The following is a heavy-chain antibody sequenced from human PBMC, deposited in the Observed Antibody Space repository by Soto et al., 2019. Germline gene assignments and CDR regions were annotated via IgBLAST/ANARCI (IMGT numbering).Heavy chain of an antibody. J-gene: IGHJ4*02. CDR3: AAYDYDSGGYYYFDY. V-gene: IGHV1-69*01. Sequence: QMQLVQSGAEVKRPGSSVKVSCKASGGTISSYAINWVRQAPGQGLEWMGGIIPVFGTANYAQKFQGRVTSTADESTSTAYMDLSSLRSEDTAVYYCAAYDYDSGGYYYFDYWGQGTLVTVSS. CDR1: GGTISSYA. D-gene: IGHD3-22*01. CDR2: IIPVFGTA.